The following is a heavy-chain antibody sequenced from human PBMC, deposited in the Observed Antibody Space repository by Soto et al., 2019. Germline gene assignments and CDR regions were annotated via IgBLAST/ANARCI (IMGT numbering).Heavy chain of an antibody. CDR3: ARLRFATNNYKWFDP. CDR1: GAALNSGNYY. V-gene: IGHV4-31*03. J-gene: IGHJ5*02. D-gene: IGHD1-20*01. Sequence: LSLTFSVSGAALNSGNYYWSWIRQVPGKGLEWIGHIYVTGAVDYNPSLRDRITISQDTSERQFSLNLRLVTAADTAVYYCARLRFATNNYKWFDPWGQGTLVTV. CDR2: IYVTGAV.